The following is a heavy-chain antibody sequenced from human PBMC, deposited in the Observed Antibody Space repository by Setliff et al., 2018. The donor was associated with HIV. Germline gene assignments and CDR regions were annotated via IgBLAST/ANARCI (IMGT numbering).Heavy chain of an antibody. CDR3: MIAVAADAFDI. V-gene: IGHV4-39*01. CDR1: GGSISSSSYY. J-gene: IGHJ3*02. Sequence: SEALSLTCTVSGGSISSSSYYWGWIRQPPGKGLEWIGSIYYSGSTYYNPSLKSVVAISVDTSKNQFSLKLSSVTAADTAVYYCMIAVAADAFDIWGQGTMVTVSS. D-gene: IGHD6-19*01. CDR2: IYYSGST.